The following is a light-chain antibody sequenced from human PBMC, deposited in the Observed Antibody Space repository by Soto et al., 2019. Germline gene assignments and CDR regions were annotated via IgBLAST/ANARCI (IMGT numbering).Light chain of an antibody. J-gene: IGKJ1*01. CDR2: GAS. Sequence: SMSAGAVSLSPGERATLSCRASQSVSNNYLAWYQQKPGQAPRLLIYGASNRATGIPDRFSGSGSGTDFTLTISRLEPEDFAVYACPQYDSWPFGQGTKVAI. CDR3: PQYDSWP. CDR1: QSVSNNY. V-gene: IGKV3-20*01.